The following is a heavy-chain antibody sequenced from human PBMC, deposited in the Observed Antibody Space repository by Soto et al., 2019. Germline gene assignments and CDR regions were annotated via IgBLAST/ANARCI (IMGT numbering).Heavy chain of an antibody. D-gene: IGHD1-7*01. J-gene: IGHJ4*02. V-gene: IGHV4-4*02. Sequence: SETLSLTSAVSGGSFTSNNWWAWVRQPPGQGLEWIGAIYRTGSTNYNPSLKSRVTISLDKSENQFSLKVTSLTAADTAVYYCASRDPGTSVDYWGQGTLVTVSS. CDR3: ASRDPGTSVDY. CDR2: IYRTGST. CDR1: GGSFTSNNW.